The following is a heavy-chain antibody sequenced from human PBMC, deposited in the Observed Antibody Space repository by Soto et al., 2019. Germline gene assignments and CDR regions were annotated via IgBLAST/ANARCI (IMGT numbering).Heavy chain of an antibody. CDR3: ARVERGTATPVVDAFDI. CDR2: MSHSGGT. CDR1: GGFVTSGSYY. J-gene: IGHJ3*02. Sequence: QVQLQQWGAGLLKPSETLSLTCAVYGGFVTSGSYYWSWIRQPPGKGLEWIGEMSHSGGTHFNPSLTSRVTISIDTSKNQFTLKMSSVTAATTALDYCARVERGTATPVVDAFDIWGPGTMVPVSS. D-gene: IGHD2-21*02. V-gene: IGHV4-34*01.